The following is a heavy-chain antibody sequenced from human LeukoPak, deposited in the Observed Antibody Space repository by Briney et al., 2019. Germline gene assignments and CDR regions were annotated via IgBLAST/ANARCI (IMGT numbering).Heavy chain of an antibody. CDR1: GHTFTSYY. CDR2: INPSGGST. J-gene: IGHJ3*02. Sequence: ASVKVSCKASGHTFTSYYMHWVRQAPGQGLEWMGIINPSGGSTSYAQKFQGRVTMTRDTSTSTVYMELSSLRSEDTAVYYCARDSAEWLQFGAFDIWGQGTMVTVSS. D-gene: IGHD5-24*01. CDR3: ARDSAEWLQFGAFDI. V-gene: IGHV1-46*01.